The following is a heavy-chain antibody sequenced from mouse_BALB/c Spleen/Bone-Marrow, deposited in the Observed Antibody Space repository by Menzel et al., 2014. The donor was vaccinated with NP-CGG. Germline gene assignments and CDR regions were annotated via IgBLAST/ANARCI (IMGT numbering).Heavy chain of an antibody. CDR2: IDPENGDT. CDR3: KGYDYDVDSFDY. J-gene: IGHJ2*01. CDR1: GFNIKDSY. Sequence: EVQLQRSGAELVRSGASVRLSCTASGFNIKDSYIHWVRQRPEQGLEWIGWIDPENGDTEYAPKFQGKATMTADTSSNTAYLQLSSLTSEDTAVYYCKGYDYDVDSFDYWGQGTTLTVSS. D-gene: IGHD2-4*01. V-gene: IGHV14-4*02.